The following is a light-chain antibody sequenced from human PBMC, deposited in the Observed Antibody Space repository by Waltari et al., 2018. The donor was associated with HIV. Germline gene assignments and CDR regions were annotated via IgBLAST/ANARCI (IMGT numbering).Light chain of an antibody. J-gene: IGLJ2*01. CDR1: KLGDKS. CDR3: QVWDNNSAV. V-gene: IGLV3-1*01. Sequence: SYELTQPPSMSVSPGQTASITCSGDKLGDKSVCWYQQRPGQSPVMVIYQDSERPSGVPERFSGSNSGNTATLTISGTQPLDEADYYCQVWDNNSAVFGGGTKVTVL. CDR2: QDS.